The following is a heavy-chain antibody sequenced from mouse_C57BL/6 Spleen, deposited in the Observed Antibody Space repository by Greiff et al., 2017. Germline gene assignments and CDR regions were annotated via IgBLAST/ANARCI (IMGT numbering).Heavy chain of an antibody. CDR2: INPNNGGT. V-gene: IGHV1-26*01. J-gene: IGHJ1*03. CDR3: ARAPYSNWYFDV. Sequence: VQLQQSGPELVKPGASVKISCKASEYTFPDYYMYWVKQSPGKSLEWIGDINPNNGGTSYNQKFKGRATLTVDKSSSTAYMQLRSLTSEDSAVYYCARAPYSNWYFDVWGTGTTVTVSS. D-gene: IGHD2-12*01. CDR1: EYTFPDYY.